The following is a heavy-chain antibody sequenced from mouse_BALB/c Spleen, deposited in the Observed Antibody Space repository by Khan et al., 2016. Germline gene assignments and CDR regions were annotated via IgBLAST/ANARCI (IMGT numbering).Heavy chain of an antibody. CDR2: IHPGSGGT. D-gene: IGHD2-3*01. CDR1: GYTFTDYE. CDR3: TTRSNYDGYYLEMDY. Sequence: QVQLQQSGAELVRPGASVKLSCKALGYTFTDYEMHWVKQTPVHGLEWIGTIHPGSGGTAYNQKFKGKATLNVDKSSSTAYMALSSLTSEDSAVYYSTTRSNYDGYYLEMDYWGPGSSVTVSS. V-gene: IGHV1-15*01. J-gene: IGHJ4*01.